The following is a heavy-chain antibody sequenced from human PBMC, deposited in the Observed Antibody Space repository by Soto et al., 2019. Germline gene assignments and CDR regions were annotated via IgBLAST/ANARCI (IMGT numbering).Heavy chain of an antibody. CDR1: GYSFTTYG. Sequence: QVQLVQSGAEVKKPGASVKVSCKASGYSFTTYGISWVRQAPGQGLEWMGWISDYNGNTNYEKKFQGRVTMTTDTSTRTAYMELKSLRSDDTAVYYFAREGYYSGSGSYSPPRYYGMDVW. J-gene: IGHJ6*01. D-gene: IGHD3-10*01. V-gene: IGHV1-18*01. CDR2: ISDYNGNT. CDR3: AREGYYSGSGSYSPPRYYGMDV.